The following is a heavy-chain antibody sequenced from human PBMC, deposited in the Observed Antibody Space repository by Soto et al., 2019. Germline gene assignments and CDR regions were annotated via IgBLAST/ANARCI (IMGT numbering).Heavy chain of an antibody. V-gene: IGHV3-23*01. D-gene: IGHD3-22*01. CDR2: ISGSGGST. Sequence: GGSLRLSCAASGFTFSSYAMSWVRQAPGKGLEWVSAISGSGGSTYYADSVKGRFTISRDNSKNTLYLQMNSLRAEDTAVYYCAKNGMIVVVITYYFDSWGQGTLVTVSS. CDR3: AKNGMIVVVITYYFDS. CDR1: GFTFSSYA. J-gene: IGHJ4*02.